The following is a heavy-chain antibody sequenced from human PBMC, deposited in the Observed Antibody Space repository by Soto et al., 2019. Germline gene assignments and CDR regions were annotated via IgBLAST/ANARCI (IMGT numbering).Heavy chain of an antibody. V-gene: IGHV2-26*01. D-gene: IGHD3-22*01. CDR1: GFSLSNARMG. CDR2: IFSNGEK. Sequence: SGPTLVNPTETLTLTCTVSGFSLSNARMGVSWIRQPPGKALEWLAHIFSNGEKSYSTSLKSRLTISKDTSKSQVVLTMTNMDPVDTATYYCARETGYYYDSSGSQGDAFDIWGQGTMVTVSS. J-gene: IGHJ3*02. CDR3: ARETGYYYDSSGSQGDAFDI.